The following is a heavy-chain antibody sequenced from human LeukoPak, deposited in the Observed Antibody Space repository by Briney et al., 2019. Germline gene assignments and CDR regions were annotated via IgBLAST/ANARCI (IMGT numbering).Heavy chain of an antibody. Sequence: PGGSLRLSCADSGFTFSSYAMSWVRQAPGKGLEWVSAISSSGGTTYYTDSVKGRFTISRDNSKNTLYLQMNSLRAEDTAVYYCAGGGLYFDFWGQGTLVTVSS. CDR1: GFTFSSYA. J-gene: IGHJ4*02. V-gene: IGHV3-23*01. CDR3: AGGGLYFDF. D-gene: IGHD3-16*01. CDR2: ISSSGGTT.